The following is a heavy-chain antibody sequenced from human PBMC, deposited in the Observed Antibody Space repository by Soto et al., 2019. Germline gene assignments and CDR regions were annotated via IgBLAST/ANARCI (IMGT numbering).Heavy chain of an antibody. CDR2: ITWNSGDI. V-gene: IGHV3-9*01. J-gene: IGHJ5*02. CDR1: GFTFDDYA. D-gene: IGHD6-6*01. Sequence: EVQLVESGGGLVQPGRSLRLSCAASGFTFDDYAMHWVRQAPGKGLEWVSGITWNSGDIRYTGSVKGRFSISRDNAENSLYLHMNSLRPEDTAFYYCARSRGLVGRPQDLWGQGTLVTVSS. CDR3: ARSRGLVGRPQDL.